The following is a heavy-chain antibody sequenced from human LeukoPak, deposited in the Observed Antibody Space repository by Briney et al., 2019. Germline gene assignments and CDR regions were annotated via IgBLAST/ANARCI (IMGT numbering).Heavy chain of an antibody. Sequence: GGSLRLSCAASGFTFSSYGMHWVRQAPGKGLEWVAVIWHDGSNKYYADSVKGRFTISRDNSKNTLYLQMNSLRAEDTAVYFCAAGAWFAAFDIWGQGTMATVSS. CDR1: GFTFSSYG. V-gene: IGHV3-33*01. CDR3: AAGAWFAAFDI. J-gene: IGHJ3*02. D-gene: IGHD1-26*01. CDR2: IWHDGSNK.